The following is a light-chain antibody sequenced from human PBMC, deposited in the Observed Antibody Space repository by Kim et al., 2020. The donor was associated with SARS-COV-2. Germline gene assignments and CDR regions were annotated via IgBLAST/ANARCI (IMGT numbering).Light chain of an antibody. CDR1: GGIIAMNY. J-gene: IGLJ3*02. Sequence: GKSLPISGTRSGGIIAMNYVQWYQQQPCSSPTIVIYVDNQSPSGLPDRFSGSIDSSSNSASLTISGLKTEDEADYYCQSYDSSNWVFGGGTQLTVL. CDR3: QSYDSSNWV. V-gene: IGLV6-57*01. CDR2: VDN.